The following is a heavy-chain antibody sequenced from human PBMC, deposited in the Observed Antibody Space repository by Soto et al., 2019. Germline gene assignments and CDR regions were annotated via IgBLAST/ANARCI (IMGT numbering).Heavy chain of an antibody. J-gene: IGHJ2*01. CDR3: AKGSIVVVVAAPYWYFEL. CDR1: GFTFSSYA. D-gene: IGHD2-15*01. V-gene: IGHV3-23*01. Sequence: EVQLLESGGGLVQPGGSLRLSCAASGFTFSSYAMSWVRQAPGKGLEWVSAISGSGGSTYYADSVKGRFTISRDNSKNTLYLQMNSLRADDTAVYYCAKGSIVVVVAAPYWYFELWGRGTLVTVSS. CDR2: ISGSGGST.